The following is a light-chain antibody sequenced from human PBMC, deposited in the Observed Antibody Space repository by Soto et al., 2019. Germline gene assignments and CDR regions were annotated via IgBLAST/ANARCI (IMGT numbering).Light chain of an antibody. Sequence: DIQMTQSPSSLSASVGDRVAITCQASQDISNFLNWYQQKPGKAPKLLTYDASDLETGVPSRFSGSGSGTDFTFTISNLQPEDFATYYCQQYDSLPFTFGPGTRLEIK. CDR2: DAS. J-gene: IGKJ5*01. V-gene: IGKV1-33*01. CDR3: QQYDSLPFT. CDR1: QDISNF.